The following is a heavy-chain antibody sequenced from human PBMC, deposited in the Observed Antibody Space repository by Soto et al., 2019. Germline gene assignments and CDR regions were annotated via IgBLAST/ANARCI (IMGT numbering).Heavy chain of an antibody. CDR3: ARDLPPVDY. Sequence: QVQLVQSGAEVKKPGASVKVSCKASGYTFSSYFISWVRQAPGQGLEWMGWISAYNGNTNYAQNLQGTVTMTPDTSTSKASMELRSLRSDDTAVYYCARDLPPVDYWGQGTLVTFSS. V-gene: IGHV1-18*01. J-gene: IGHJ4*02. CDR1: GYTFSSYF. CDR2: ISAYNGNT.